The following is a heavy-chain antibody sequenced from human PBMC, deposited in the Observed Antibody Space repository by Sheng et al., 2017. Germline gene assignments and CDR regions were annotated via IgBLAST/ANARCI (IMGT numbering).Heavy chain of an antibody. CDR2: IYYSGST. V-gene: IGHV4-39*07. CDR3: ARDSYDSSGYYLMLY. J-gene: IGHJ4*02. CDR1: GGSISSSSYY. Sequence: QLQLQESGPGLVKPSETLSLTCTVSGGSISSSSYYWGWIRQPPGKGLEWIGSIYYSGSTYYNPSLKSRVTISVDTSKNQFSLKLSSVTAADTAVYYCARDSYDSSGYYLMLYWGQGTWSPSPQ. D-gene: IGHD3-22*01.